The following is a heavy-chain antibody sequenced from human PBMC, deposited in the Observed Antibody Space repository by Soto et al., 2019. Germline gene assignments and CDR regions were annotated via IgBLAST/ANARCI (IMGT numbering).Heavy chain of an antibody. J-gene: IGHJ5*01. D-gene: IGHD4-4*01. CDR2: IYHSGNT. CDR1: GVSVSTVIYS. V-gene: IGHV4-30-2*01. CDR3: ARASTTLTPHYSDWLDS. Sequence: PSETLSLTCSVSGVSVSTVIYSWSWIRQPPGKGLEWLGYIYHSGNTYYNPSLMSRLTMSVDRSKNQFSLNLNSVTAADTAVYYCARASTTLTPHYSDWLDSWGQGHLVTVSS.